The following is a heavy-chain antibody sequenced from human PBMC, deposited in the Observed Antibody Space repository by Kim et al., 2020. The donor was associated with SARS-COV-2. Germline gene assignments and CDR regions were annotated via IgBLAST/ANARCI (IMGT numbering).Heavy chain of an antibody. J-gene: IGHJ6*02. Sequence: GGSLRLSCAASGFIFGGHDMHWVRQGTGKGLEWVSAIGTAGETFYEESVKGRLIISRENGKNSLYLQMDSLMAGDTAVYYWARGIHLWLGGDVWAQGTTVTVPS. D-gene: IGHD3-10*01. CDR3: ARGIHLWLGGDV. V-gene: IGHV3-13*04. CDR2: IGTAGET. CDR1: GFIFGGHD.